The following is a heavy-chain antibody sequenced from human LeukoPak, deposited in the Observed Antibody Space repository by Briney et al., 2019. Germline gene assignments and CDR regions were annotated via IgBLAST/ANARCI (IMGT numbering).Heavy chain of an antibody. V-gene: IGHV3-21*01. CDR2: ISSSSSYI. D-gene: IGHD3-9*01. CDR1: GFTFSSYS. Sequence: GGSLRLSCAASGFTFSSYSMNWVRQAPGKGLEWVSSISSSSSYIYYADSVKGRFTISRDSAKNSLYLQMNSLRAEDTAVYYCARGQDVLRYFDWLSTLGDPYYMDVWGKGTTVTVSS. CDR3: ARGQDVLRYFDWLSTLGDPYYMDV. J-gene: IGHJ6*03.